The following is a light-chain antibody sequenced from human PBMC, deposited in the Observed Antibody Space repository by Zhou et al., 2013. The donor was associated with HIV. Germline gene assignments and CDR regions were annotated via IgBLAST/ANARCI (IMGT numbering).Light chain of an antibody. CDR1: HSVSNN. CDR3: QHRKT. CDR2: AAS. V-gene: IGKV3-15*01. J-gene: IGKJ1*01. Sequence: VMTQSPATLSVSPGERATLSCRASHSVSNNLAWYQQKPGQAPRLLLYAASTRATGVPARFSGSGSGTDFTLTISSLQSEDFAVYFCQHRKTFGQGTTVEIK.